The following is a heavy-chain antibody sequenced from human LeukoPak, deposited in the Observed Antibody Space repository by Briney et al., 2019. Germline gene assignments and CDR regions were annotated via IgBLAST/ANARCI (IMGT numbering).Heavy chain of an antibody. Sequence: ASVKVSCKASGYTFTSYGISWVRQAPGQGLEWMGWISAYNGNTNYAQKLQGRVTMTTDTSTSTAYMELRSLRSGDTAVYYCARDLVGATARNWFDPWGQGTLVTVSS. CDR1: GYTFTSYG. D-gene: IGHD1-26*01. CDR2: ISAYNGNT. J-gene: IGHJ5*02. V-gene: IGHV1-18*01. CDR3: ARDLVGATARNWFDP.